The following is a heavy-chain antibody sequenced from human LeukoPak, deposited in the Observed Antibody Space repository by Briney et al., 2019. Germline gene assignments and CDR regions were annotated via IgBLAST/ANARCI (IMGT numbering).Heavy chain of an antibody. Sequence: GRSLRLSCAASGFSFRSFAMHWDRQAPGKGLEWVTLISYDGSNEYYADSVKGRFTISRDNSKNTLYLQMNSLRAEDTAVFYCARDPLGYCSGGSCYPYYFDYWGQGTLVTVSS. V-gene: IGHV3-30-3*01. CDR1: GFSFRSFA. J-gene: IGHJ4*02. D-gene: IGHD2-15*01. CDR2: ISYDGSNE. CDR3: ARDPLGYCSGGSCYPYYFDY.